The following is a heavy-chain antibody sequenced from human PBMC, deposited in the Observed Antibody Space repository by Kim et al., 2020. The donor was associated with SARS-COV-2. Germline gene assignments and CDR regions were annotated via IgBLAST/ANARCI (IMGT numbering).Heavy chain of an antibody. CDR3: ARDKEYIYGHGDYYYG. D-gene: IGHD5-18*01. V-gene: IGHV4-30-4*01. CDR1: GGSINSGDYS. J-gene: IGHJ6*01. Sequence: SETLSLTCTFSGGSINSGDYSWNWIRQPPGKGLEWIGYISYSGNTYYNPSFKSRVTLSADTSKNQFSLKLSSVTAADTAVHYCARDKEYIYGHGDYYYG. CDR2: ISYSGNT.